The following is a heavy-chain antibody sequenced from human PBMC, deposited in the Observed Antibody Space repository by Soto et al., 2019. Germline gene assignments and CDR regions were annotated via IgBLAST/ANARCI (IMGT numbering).Heavy chain of an antibody. CDR1: GFTFSSYG. CDR2: MWYDGSNK. Sequence: QVQLVESGGGVVQPGRSLRLSCAASGFTFSSYGMHWVRQAPGKGLEWVAVMWYDGSNKYYADSVKGRFTISRDNSRTTLYLQMNSLRAEDTAVYYCARDEGDSGWFYFDYWGLGTLVTVSS. CDR3: ARDEGDSGWFYFDY. V-gene: IGHV3-33*01. J-gene: IGHJ4*02. D-gene: IGHD6-19*01.